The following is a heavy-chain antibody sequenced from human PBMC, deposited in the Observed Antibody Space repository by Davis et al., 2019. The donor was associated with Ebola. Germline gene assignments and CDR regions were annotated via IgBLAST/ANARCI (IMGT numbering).Heavy chain of an antibody. CDR3: ARGPSTGNSFTY. CDR1: GFTFSSYS. Sequence: GGSLRLSRAASGFTFSSYSMNWVRQAPGRGLEWVSSISSGSSYIYHADSVKGRFTISRDNAENSLSLQMNGLRAEDTAVYYCARGPSTGNSFTYWGQGTLVTVSS. V-gene: IGHV3-21*01. D-gene: IGHD6-13*01. J-gene: IGHJ4*02. CDR2: ISSGSSYI.